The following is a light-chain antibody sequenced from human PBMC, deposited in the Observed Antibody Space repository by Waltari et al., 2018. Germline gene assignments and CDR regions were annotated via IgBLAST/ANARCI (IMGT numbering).Light chain of an antibody. J-gene: IGKJ3*01. CDR2: WAS. V-gene: IGKV4-1*01. Sequence: DIVMTQSPDSLTVSLGERATINCNSSQSVLYSSNNKNYLAWYQQKPGQPPKLLIYWASTRESGVPDRFSGSGSGTDFTLTISSLQAEDVAVYYCQQYYSTLPTFGPGTKVDIK. CDR3: QQYYSTLPT. CDR1: QSVLYSSNNKNY.